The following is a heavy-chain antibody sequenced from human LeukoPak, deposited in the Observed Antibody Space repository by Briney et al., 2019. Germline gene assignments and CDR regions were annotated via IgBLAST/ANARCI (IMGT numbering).Heavy chain of an antibody. Sequence: GGSLRLSCAASGFTFSSYGMHWVRQAPGKGLEWVAVIWYDGSNKYYADSVKGRFTISRDNSKNTLYLQMNSLRAEDTAVYYCARVGATHGIDAFDIWGQGTMVTVS. D-gene: IGHD1-26*01. CDR1: GFTFSSYG. CDR2: IWYDGSNK. V-gene: IGHV3-33*01. J-gene: IGHJ3*02. CDR3: ARVGATHGIDAFDI.